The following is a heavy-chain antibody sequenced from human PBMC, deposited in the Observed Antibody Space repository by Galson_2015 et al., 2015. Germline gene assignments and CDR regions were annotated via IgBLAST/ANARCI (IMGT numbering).Heavy chain of an antibody. Sequence: SVKVSCKASGYTFTSYAMNWVRQAPGQGLEWMGWINTNTGNPTYAQGFTGRFVFSLDTSVSTAYLQISSLKAEDTAVYCCARDLARNRDGYSIPFDYWGQGTLVTVSS. CDR3: ARDLARNRDGYSIPFDY. D-gene: IGHD5-24*01. CDR1: GYTFTSYA. CDR2: INTNTGNP. J-gene: IGHJ4*02. V-gene: IGHV7-4-1*02.